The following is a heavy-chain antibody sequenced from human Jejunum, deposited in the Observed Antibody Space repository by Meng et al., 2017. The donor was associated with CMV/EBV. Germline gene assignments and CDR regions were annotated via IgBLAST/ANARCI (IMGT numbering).Heavy chain of an antibody. CDR3: ARDIRPWDRGSGMDV. J-gene: IGHJ6*02. CDR2: ITNNGDNT. Sequence: GFTFSTHWMHWVRQVPGKGLVWVSRITNNGDNTVHAGSGKGRFIISRDNAKNSLYLQMNSLRAEDTAVYYCARDIRPWDRGSGMDVWGQGTTVTVSS. D-gene: IGHD3-10*01. V-gene: IGHV3-74*01. CDR1: GFTFSTHW.